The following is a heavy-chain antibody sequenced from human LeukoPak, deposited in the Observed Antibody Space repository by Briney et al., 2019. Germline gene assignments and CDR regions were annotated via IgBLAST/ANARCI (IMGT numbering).Heavy chain of an antibody. CDR1: GGSISSYY. CDR3: ARESDLSNYDRTDY. V-gene: IGHV4-4*07. D-gene: IGHD4/OR15-4a*01. J-gene: IGHJ4*02. Sequence: SETLSLTCTVSGGSISSYYWSWIRQPAGKGLEWIGRIYTSGSTTYNPSLKSRVTISADTSKNQVSLKLSSVTAADTAMYYCARESDLSNYDRTDYWGQGTLVTVSS. CDR2: IYTSGST.